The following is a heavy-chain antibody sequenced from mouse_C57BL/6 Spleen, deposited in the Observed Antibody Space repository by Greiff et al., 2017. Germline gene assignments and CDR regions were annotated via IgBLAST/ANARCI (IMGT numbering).Heavy chain of an antibody. D-gene: IGHD1-1*01. CDR3: AREGITTVVATGFDY. V-gene: IGHV1-76*01. Sequence: QVQLQQSGAELVRPGASVKLSCKASGYTFTDYYINWVKQRPGQGLEWIARIYPGSGNTYYNEKFKGKATLTAEKSSSTAYMQLSSRTSEDSAVYFCAREGITTVVATGFDYWGQGTTLTVSS. CDR1: GYTFTDYY. CDR2: IYPGSGNT. J-gene: IGHJ2*01.